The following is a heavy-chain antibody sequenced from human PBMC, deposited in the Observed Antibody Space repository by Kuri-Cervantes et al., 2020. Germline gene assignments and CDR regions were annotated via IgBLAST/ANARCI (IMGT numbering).Heavy chain of an antibody. CDR1: GYTFTSYG. V-gene: IGHV3-49*04. D-gene: IGHD2-2*01. Sequence: SCKASGYTFTSYGISWVRQAPGKGLEWVGFIRSKAYGGTTEYAASVKGRFTISRDDSKSIAYLQMNSLKTEDTAVYYCTRGVVVVVPAAVYYYYYYMDVWGKGTTVTVSS. J-gene: IGHJ6*03. CDR3: TRGVVVVVPAAVYYYYYYMDV. CDR2: IRSKAYGGTT.